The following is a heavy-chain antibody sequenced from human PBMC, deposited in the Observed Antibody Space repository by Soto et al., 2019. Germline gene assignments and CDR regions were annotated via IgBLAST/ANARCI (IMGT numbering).Heavy chain of an antibody. Sequence: QAHLVESGGGVVQPGRSLRLSCAASGFTFTSYGMHWVRQAPGTRLEWVAVISYDGGLQHYADSVKGRFTISRDNSKNMVLQQMNSLRAEATAVYYCVSDRGYGHASVPYSWGQGTLVSVSS. CDR1: GFTFTSYG. J-gene: IGHJ4*02. CDR2: ISYDGGLQ. V-gene: IGHV3-30*03. D-gene: IGHD5-18*01. CDR3: VSDRGYGHASVPYS.